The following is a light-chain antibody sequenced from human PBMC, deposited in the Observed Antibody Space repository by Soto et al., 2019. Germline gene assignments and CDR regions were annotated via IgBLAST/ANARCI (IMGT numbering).Light chain of an antibody. CDR3: AAWDDRLNGWV. J-gene: IGLJ3*02. CDR2: SNN. V-gene: IGLV1-44*01. CDR1: SSNIGSNT. Sequence: QSVLTQPPSASGTPGQRVTISCSGSSSNIGSNTVNWYQQLPGTAPKLLIYSNNQRPSGVPDRFSASKSGPSASLAISGLQSEDEADYYCAAWDDRLNGWVFGGGTKLTVL.